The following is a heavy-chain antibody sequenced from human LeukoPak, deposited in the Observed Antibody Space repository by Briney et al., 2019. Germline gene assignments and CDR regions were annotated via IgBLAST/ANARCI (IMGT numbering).Heavy chain of an antibody. CDR1: GFTFSSYW. D-gene: IGHD5-18*01. V-gene: IGHV3-7*01. Sequence: GGSLRLSCAVSGFTFSSYWMSWVRQAPGRGLEWVANIKEDGVEKYYVDSVKGRFTISRDNTKNSLFLQMNSLRAEDTAVYYCARVGYSYVINDWSRTGLGAYPTKYYYHMDVWGKGTTVTVSS. CDR2: IKEDGVEK. J-gene: IGHJ6*03. CDR3: ARVGYSYVINDWSRTGLGAYPTKYYYHMDV.